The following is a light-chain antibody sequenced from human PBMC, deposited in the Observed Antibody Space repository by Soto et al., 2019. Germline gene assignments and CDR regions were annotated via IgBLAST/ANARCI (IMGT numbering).Light chain of an antibody. CDR1: ASNIGNNL. Sequence: QSALTQPPSASGTLGQNVTISCSGSASNIGNNLVYWYQQFPGSAPRPLIYRNSQRPSGVPDRFSGSRSGTSASLVIGGLRSEDEAEYFCAAWDDYVSGHVVFGGGTKLTVL. V-gene: IGLV1-47*01. J-gene: IGLJ2*01. CDR2: RNS. CDR3: AAWDDYVSGHVV.